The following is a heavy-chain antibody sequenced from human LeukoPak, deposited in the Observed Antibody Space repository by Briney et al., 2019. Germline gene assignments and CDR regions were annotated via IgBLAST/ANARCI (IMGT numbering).Heavy chain of an antibody. CDR1: GYSISSGYY. CDR3: ARPSGSCPYDAFDI. CDR2: IYHSGST. Sequence: SETLSLTCTVSGYSISSGYYWGWIRQPPGKGLEWIGSIYHSGSTYYNPSLKSRVTISVDTSKNQFSLKLSSVTAADTAVYYCARPSGSCPYDAFDIWGHGTMVTVSS. J-gene: IGHJ3*02. D-gene: IGHD1-26*01. V-gene: IGHV4-38-2*02.